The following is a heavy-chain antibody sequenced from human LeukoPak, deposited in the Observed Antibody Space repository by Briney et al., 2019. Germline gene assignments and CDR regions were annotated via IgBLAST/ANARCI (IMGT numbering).Heavy chain of an antibody. V-gene: IGHV4-59*06. Sequence: PSETLSLTCTVSGGSISSYYWSWIRQHPGKGLEWIGYIYYSGSTYYNPSLKSRVTISVDTSKNQFPLKLSSVTAADTAVYYCARGVDYYDILTGYSYYFDYWGQGTLVTVSS. CDR1: GGSISSYY. CDR2: IYYSGST. CDR3: ARGVDYYDILTGYSYYFDY. J-gene: IGHJ4*02. D-gene: IGHD3-9*01.